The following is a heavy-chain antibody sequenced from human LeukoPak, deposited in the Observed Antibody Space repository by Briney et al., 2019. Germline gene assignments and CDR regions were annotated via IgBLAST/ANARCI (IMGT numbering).Heavy chain of an antibody. V-gene: IGHV3-7*01. D-gene: IGHD6-19*01. CDR3: ARVSGYSSGNDY. J-gene: IGHJ4*02. CDR1: GFTFSNYW. Sequence: GGSLRLSCAASGFTFSNYWMSWVRQAPGKGLEWVANIKQDGSEKYYVDSVKGRFTISRDNAKNSLYLQMNSLRAEDTAVYYCARVSGYSSGNDYWGQGTLVTVSS. CDR2: IKQDGSEK.